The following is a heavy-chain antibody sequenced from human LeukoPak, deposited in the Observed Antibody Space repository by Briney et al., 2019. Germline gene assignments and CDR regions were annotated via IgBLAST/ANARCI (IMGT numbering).Heavy chain of an antibody. CDR2: ISYDGSNK. Sequence: GGSLRLSCAASGFTFSSYGMHWVRQAPGKGLEWVAVISYDGSNKYYADSVKGRFTISRDNAKNSLYLQMNSLRAEDTALYYCARTSEAPYYYDSSGYSSQDAFDIWGQGTMVTVSS. D-gene: IGHD3-22*01. V-gene: IGHV3-30*03. CDR3: ARTSEAPYYYDSSGYSSQDAFDI. CDR1: GFTFSSYG. J-gene: IGHJ3*02.